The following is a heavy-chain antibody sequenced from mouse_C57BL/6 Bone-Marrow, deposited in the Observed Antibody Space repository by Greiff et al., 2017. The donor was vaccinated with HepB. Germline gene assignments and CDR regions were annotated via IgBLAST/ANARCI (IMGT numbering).Heavy chain of an antibody. Sequence: QVQMQQPGAELVKPGASVKMSCKASGYTFTSYWMTLVKQRPGQGLEWIGDIYPGSGSTTYNEKFKSKATLTVNTSSSTAYMQLSSLTSEASAVYNCARRYYGVLYGDVDVWGKGATVTVAS. D-gene: IGHD1-1*01. J-gene: IGHJ1*03. CDR1: GYTFTSYW. CDR2: IYPGSGST. CDR3: ARRYYGVLYGDVDV. V-gene: IGHV1-55*01.